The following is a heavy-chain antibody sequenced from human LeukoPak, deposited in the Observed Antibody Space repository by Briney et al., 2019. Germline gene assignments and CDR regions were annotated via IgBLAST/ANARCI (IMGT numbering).Heavy chain of an antibody. CDR2: IYPGDSDT. CDR1: GYSFTSYW. CDR3: ARQSYDILTGYYSSPYYYYGMDV. J-gene: IGHJ6*02. D-gene: IGHD3-9*01. Sequence: GESLKISCKGSGYSFTSYWIGWVRQMPGKGLEWMGIIYPGDSDTRYSPSFRGQVTISADKSISTAYLQWSSLKASDTAMYYCARQSYDILTGYYSSPYYYYGMDVWGQGTTVTVSS. V-gene: IGHV5-51*01.